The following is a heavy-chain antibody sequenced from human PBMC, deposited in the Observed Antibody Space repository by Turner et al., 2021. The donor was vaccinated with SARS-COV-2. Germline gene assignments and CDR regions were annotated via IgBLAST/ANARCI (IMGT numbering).Heavy chain of an antibody. CDR1: GFTVSSNY. D-gene: IGHD3-3*02. J-gene: IGHJ6*02. CDR2: ICSGGST. V-gene: IGHV3-53*04. Sequence: EVQLVKSGGGLGQPGGSLRLSCAASGFTVSSNYMSWVRQAPGKGLEWVLVICSGGSTFYADSVKGRFTISRHNSKNTLYLQMNSLRAEDTAVYYCARDLLAYGMDVWGQGTTVTVSS. CDR3: ARDLLAYGMDV.